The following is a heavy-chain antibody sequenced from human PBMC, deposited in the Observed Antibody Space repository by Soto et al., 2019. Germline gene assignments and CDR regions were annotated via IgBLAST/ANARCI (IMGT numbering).Heavy chain of an antibody. CDR2: ISAYNGNT. J-gene: IGHJ6*02. CDR1: GYTFTSYG. V-gene: IGHV1-18*01. CDR3: ARCIDILTGYNYYYGMDV. Sequence: GASVKVSCKASGYTFTSYGISWVRQAPGQGLEWMGWISAYNGNTNYAQKLQGRVTMTTDTSTSIAYMELRSLRSDDTALYYFARCIDILTGYNYYYGMDVWGQGTTVTVS. D-gene: IGHD3-9*01.